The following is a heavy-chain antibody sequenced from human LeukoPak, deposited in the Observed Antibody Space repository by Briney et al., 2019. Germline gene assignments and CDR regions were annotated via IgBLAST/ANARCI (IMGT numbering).Heavy chain of an antibody. CDR3: ARVGARQILEY. D-gene: IGHD4-17*01. V-gene: IGHV3-74*01. CDR1: GFTFSRYW. CDR2: INSDESNT. Sequence: GGSLRLSCGASGFTFSRYWMHWVREAPEKGLLWVSRINSDESNTNYADSVKGRFTISRDNAKNTLYLQMNSLRAEDTAVYYCARVGARQILEYWGQGTLVTVSS. J-gene: IGHJ4*02.